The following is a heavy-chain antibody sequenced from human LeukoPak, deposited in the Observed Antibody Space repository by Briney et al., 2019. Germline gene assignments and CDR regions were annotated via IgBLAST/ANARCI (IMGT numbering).Heavy chain of an antibody. Sequence: PGGSLRLSCAASGFTVSSNYMSWVRQAPGKGLEWVSVIYSGGSTYYADSVKGRFTISRDNSKNTLYLQMNSLRAEDTAVYYCAKEPYDSSGPIDYWGQGTLVTVSS. V-gene: IGHV3-53*01. CDR2: IYSGGST. D-gene: IGHD3-22*01. CDR3: AKEPYDSSGPIDY. J-gene: IGHJ4*02. CDR1: GFTVSSNY.